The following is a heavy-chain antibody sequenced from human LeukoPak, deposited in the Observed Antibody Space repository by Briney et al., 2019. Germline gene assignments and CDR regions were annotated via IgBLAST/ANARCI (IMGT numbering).Heavy chain of an antibody. J-gene: IGHJ4*02. CDR1: GGSISSYY. D-gene: IGHD6-13*01. CDR2: IYYSGST. V-gene: IGHV4-59*08. CDR3: ARLSSSWYFFDY. Sequence: SETLSLTCTVSGGSISSYYWSWIRQPPGKGLEWIGYIYYSGSTNYNPSLKSRVTISVDTSENQFSLKLSSVTAADTAVYYCARLSSSWYFFDYWGQGTLVTVSS.